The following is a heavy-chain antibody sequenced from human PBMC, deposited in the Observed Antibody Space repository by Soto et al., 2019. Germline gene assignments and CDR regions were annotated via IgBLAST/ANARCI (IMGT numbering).Heavy chain of an antibody. D-gene: IGHD6-6*01. CDR2: LDYSGTT. CDR1: GGSISSYY. V-gene: IGHV4-59*01. CDR3: ARDSFPPYSSSSKGFDY. J-gene: IGHJ4*02. Sequence: SETLSLTCTVSGGSISSYYWNWIRQSPGKGLEWIASLDYSGTTNYNPSLKSRITTSVDPSKKQFSLKMRSVTAADTAVYYCARDSFPPYSSSSKGFDYWGQGSLVTVSS.